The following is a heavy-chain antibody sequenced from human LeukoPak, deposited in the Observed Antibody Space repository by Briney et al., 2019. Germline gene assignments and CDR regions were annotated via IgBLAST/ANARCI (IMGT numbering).Heavy chain of an antibody. CDR1: GFTFDDYG. V-gene: IGHV3-21*01. D-gene: IGHD3-22*01. CDR3: ARTFDSSGYYAFGSYYYYMDV. CDR2: ISSSSSSYI. Sequence: GGSLRLSCAASGFTFDDYGMSWVRQAPGKGLEWVSSISSSSSSYIYYADSVKGRFTISRDNAKNSLYLQMNSLRAEDTAVYYCARTFDSSGYYAFGSYYYYMDVWGKGTTVTVSS. J-gene: IGHJ6*03.